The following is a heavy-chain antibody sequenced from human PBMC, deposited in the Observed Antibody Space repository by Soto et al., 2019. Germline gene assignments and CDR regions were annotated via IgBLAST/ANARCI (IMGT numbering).Heavy chain of an antibody. J-gene: IGHJ4*02. D-gene: IGHD1-26*01. CDR3: ATNEVGTGGVVT. Sequence: ASVKVSCKASGGTFSSYAISWVRQAPGQGLEWMGGIIPIFGTADYAQKFQGRVTITADESTSTAYMELSSLRSEDTAVYYCATNEVGTGGVVTWGQETLLTVSS. CDR1: GGTFSSYA. V-gene: IGHV1-69*13. CDR2: IIPIFGTA.